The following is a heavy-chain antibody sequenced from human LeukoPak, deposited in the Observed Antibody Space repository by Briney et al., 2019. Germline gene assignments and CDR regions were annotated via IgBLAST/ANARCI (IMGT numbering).Heavy chain of an antibody. J-gene: IGHJ4*02. D-gene: IGHD3-22*01. V-gene: IGHV1-2*06. CDR3: ASWDGYYDSSGPYYFDY. Sequence: GASVKVSCKAPGYTFIGYYMHWVRQAPGQGLEWMGRINPNSGGTNYAQKFQGRVTMTRDTSISTAYMELSRLRSDDTAVYYCASWDGYYDSSGPYYFDYWGQGTLVTVSS. CDR1: GYTFIGYY. CDR2: INPNSGGT.